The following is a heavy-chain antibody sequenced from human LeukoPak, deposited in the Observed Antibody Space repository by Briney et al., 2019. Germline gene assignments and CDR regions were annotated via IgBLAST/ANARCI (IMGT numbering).Heavy chain of an antibody. CDR1: GFTFSSYW. CDR3: ARDTCYGMDV. Sequence: GGSLRLSCAASGFTFSSYWRNWVRQAPGKGLEWVANIKQDGSEKYYVDSVKARFTVSRDNAKNSLYLQMNSLRAEDTAVYYCARDTCYGMDVWGKGTTVTVSS. V-gene: IGHV3-7*03. CDR2: IKQDGSEK. J-gene: IGHJ6*04.